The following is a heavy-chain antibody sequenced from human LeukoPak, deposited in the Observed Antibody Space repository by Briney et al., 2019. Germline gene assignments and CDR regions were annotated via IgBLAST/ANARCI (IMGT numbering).Heavy chain of an antibody. J-gene: IGHJ4*02. D-gene: IGHD3-3*01. CDR3: ATGPLVKRDWSGYYGERGWVY. CDR2: IIPIFGTA. V-gene: IGHV1-69*13. Sequence: SVKVSCKASGGTFSSYATSWVRQAPGQGLEWMGGIIPIFGTANYAQKFQGRVTITADESTSTAYMELSSLRSEDTAVYYCATGPLVKRDWSGYYGERGWVYWGQGTLVTVSS. CDR1: GGTFSSYA.